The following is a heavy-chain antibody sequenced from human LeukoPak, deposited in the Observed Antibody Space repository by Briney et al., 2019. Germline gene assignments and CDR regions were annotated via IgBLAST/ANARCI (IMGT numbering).Heavy chain of an antibody. Sequence: GGSLRLSCAASGFTVSSNYMSWVRQAPGKGLEWVSLIYSGGSTSYADPVKGRFTFSRDNSKNTLYLQMNSLRAEDTAVYYCARDRVNWNDVGGLFDYWGQGTLVTVSS. CDR2: IYSGGST. CDR3: ARDRVNWNDVGGLFDY. J-gene: IGHJ4*02. D-gene: IGHD1-1*01. V-gene: IGHV3-53*01. CDR1: GFTVSSNY.